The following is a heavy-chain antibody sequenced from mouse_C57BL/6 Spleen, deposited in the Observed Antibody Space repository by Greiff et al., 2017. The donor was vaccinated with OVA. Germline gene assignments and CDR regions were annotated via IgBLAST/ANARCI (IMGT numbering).Heavy chain of an antibody. Sequence: EVKLVESEGGLVQPGSSMKLSCTASGFTFSDYYMAWVRQVPEKGLEWVANINYDGSSTYYLDSLKSRFIISRDNAKNILYLQMSSLKSEDTATYYCARGGAGDWYFDVWGTGTTVTVSS. CDR2: INYDGSST. V-gene: IGHV5-16*01. CDR3: ARGGAGDWYFDV. CDR1: GFTFSDYY. D-gene: IGHD3-3*01. J-gene: IGHJ1*03.